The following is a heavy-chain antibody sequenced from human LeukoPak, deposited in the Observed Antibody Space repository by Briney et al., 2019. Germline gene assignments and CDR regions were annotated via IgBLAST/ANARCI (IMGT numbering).Heavy chain of an antibody. J-gene: IGHJ3*02. Sequence: GGSLRLSCAASGFSFSSYAMSWVRQAPGKGLEWVSSISKSGDSTFYADSVKGRFTISRDNSQNTLYVQMNSLRAEDTAVYYCAKDQGYSSAWYSRDGFDMWRQGTMVTVSS. V-gene: IGHV3-23*01. CDR1: GFSFSSYA. CDR3: AKDQGYSSAWYSRDGFDM. D-gene: IGHD6-19*01. CDR2: ISKSGDST.